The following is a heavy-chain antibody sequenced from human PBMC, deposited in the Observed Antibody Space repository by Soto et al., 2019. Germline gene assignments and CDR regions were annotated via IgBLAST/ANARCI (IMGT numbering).Heavy chain of an antibody. D-gene: IGHD6-19*01. J-gene: IGHJ4*02. CDR3: ARGGADSGAWGC. V-gene: IGHV3-53*01. Sequence: EVQLVESGGGLIQPGGSLRLSCAASGFTVSSNYMSWVRQAPGKGLEWVSAIYSGGNAYYADSVRGRFTVSRDNSKNTLYLQMNSLRGEATAVYYCARGGADSGAWGCWGQGTLVIVSS. CDR1: GFTVSSNY. CDR2: IYSGGNA.